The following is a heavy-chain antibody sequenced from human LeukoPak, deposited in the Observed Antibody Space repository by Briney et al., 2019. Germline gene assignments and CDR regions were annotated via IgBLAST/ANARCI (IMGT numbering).Heavy chain of an antibody. CDR2: IYYSGST. CDR1: GGSISSGGYY. CDR3: ARGGYYDSSGYLWYFDL. V-gene: IGHV4-30-4*08. Sequence: KSSQTLSLTCTVSGGSISSGGYYWSWIRQPPGKGLEWIGYIYYSGSTYYNPSLKSRVTISVDTSKNQFSLKLSSVTAADTAVYYCARGGYYDSSGYLWYFDLWGRGTLVTVSS. D-gene: IGHD3-22*01. J-gene: IGHJ2*01.